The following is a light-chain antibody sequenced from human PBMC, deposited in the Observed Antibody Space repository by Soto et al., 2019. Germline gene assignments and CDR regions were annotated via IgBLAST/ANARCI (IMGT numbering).Light chain of an antibody. V-gene: IGKV3-11*01. CDR2: DAS. Sequence: EIVFTQSPATLSLSPGERATLSCRASQSVSSYLAWYQQKPGQAPRLLIYDASNRATGIPARFNGGGSGTDFTLTISSLEPEDFAVYYCQQRASWPLTFGQGTKVEIK. CDR1: QSVSSY. J-gene: IGKJ1*01. CDR3: QQRASWPLT.